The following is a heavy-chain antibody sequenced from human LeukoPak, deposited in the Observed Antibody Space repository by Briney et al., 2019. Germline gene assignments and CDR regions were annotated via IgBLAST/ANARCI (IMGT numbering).Heavy chain of an antibody. J-gene: IGHJ4*02. D-gene: IGHD3-3*01. CDR1: GFTFSSYA. CDR2: ISGSGGST. V-gene: IGHV3-23*01. CDR3: ATCITILGVVDY. Sequence: GGSLRLSCAASGFTFSSYAMSWVRQAPGKGLEWVSAISGSGGSTYYADSVKGRFTISRDNSKNTLYLQMNSLRAEDTAVYYCATCITILGVVDYWGQGTLVTVSS.